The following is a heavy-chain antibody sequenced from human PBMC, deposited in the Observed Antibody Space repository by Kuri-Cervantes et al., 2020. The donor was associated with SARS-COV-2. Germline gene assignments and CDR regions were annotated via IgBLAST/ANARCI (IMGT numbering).Heavy chain of an antibody. Sequence: GESLKISCAASGFTFSSYWMSWVRQAPGKGLEWVANIKQDGSEKYYVDSVKGRFTISRDNSKNSLYLQMNSLRAEDTALYYCAALWSGYYAYRGQGTLVTVSS. CDR1: GFTFSSYW. J-gene: IGHJ4*02. CDR2: IKQDGSEK. CDR3: AALWSGYYAY. V-gene: IGHV3-7*03. D-gene: IGHD3-3*01.